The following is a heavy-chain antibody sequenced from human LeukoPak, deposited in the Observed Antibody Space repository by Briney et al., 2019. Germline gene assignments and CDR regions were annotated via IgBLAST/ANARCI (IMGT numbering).Heavy chain of an antibody. V-gene: IGHV3-30-3*01. D-gene: IGHD6-13*01. J-gene: IGHJ4*02. Sequence: GGSLRLSCATSGFTFSMSAMHWVRLAPGKGLDWVAVISFDGGNKFYADSVKGRFSISRDNSKNTLYLQMNSLGLDDTAVYFCARGRAGIAAAGFDYWGQGTLVTVSP. CDR2: ISFDGGNK. CDR3: ARGRAGIAAAGFDY. CDR1: GFTFSMSA.